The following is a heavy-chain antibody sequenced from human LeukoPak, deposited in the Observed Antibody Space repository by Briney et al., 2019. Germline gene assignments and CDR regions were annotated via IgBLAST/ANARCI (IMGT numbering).Heavy chain of an antibody. CDR1: GYTFTGYY. CDR2: INPNSGGT. Sequence: ASVKVSCKASGYTFTGYYMHWVRQAPGQGLEWMGWINPNSGGTNYAQKFQGRVTMTRDTSISTAYMELSRLRSDDTAVYYCARESGYSYGLSAVYWDQGTLVTVSS. CDR3: ARESGYSYGLSAVY. D-gene: IGHD5-18*01. J-gene: IGHJ4*02. V-gene: IGHV1-2*02.